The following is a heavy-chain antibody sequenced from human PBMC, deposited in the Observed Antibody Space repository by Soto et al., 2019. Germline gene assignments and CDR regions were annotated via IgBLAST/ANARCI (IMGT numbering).Heavy chain of an antibody. V-gene: IGHV3-23*01. D-gene: IGHD3-3*01. CDR3: AKGFLIPTFGVDLFVY. Sequence: GGSLRLSCAASGFTFSSYAMNWVRQAPGKGLEWVSSISGSSSSIYYADSVKGRFTISRDNAKITLYLQMNSLRAEDTAVYYCAKGFLIPTFGVDLFVYWGQGTLVTVSS. J-gene: IGHJ4*02. CDR1: GFTFSSYA. CDR2: ISGSSSSI.